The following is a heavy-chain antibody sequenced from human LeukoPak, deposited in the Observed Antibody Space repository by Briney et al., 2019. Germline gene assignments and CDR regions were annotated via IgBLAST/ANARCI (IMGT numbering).Heavy chain of an antibody. V-gene: IGHV1-69*01. CDR3: ARDQGLLVPNYYFDY. Sequence: SVKVSCKASGGTFSSYAISWVRQAPGQGLEWMGGIIPIFGTAKYAQKFQGRVTITADESTSTAYMELSSLRSEDTAVYYCARDQGLLVPNYYFDYWGQGTLVTVSS. J-gene: IGHJ4*02. CDR1: GGTFSSYA. CDR2: IIPIFGTA. D-gene: IGHD6-6*01.